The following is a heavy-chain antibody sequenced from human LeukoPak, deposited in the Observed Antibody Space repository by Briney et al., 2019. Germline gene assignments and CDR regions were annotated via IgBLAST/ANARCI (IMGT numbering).Heavy chain of an antibody. CDR2: IKSKSDGGTN. D-gene: IGHD5-18*01. CDR1: GFTFSNAW. Sequence: GGSLRLSCAASGFTFSNAWMSWVRQAPGKGPEWVGRIKSKSDGGTNDYPAPGEGRFTIPRDDSKSTLYLQMNSLKTEDPAVYSCTWGYSYGFDYSGQGTLVTVSS. V-gene: IGHV3-15*01. CDR3: TWGYSYGFDY. J-gene: IGHJ4*02.